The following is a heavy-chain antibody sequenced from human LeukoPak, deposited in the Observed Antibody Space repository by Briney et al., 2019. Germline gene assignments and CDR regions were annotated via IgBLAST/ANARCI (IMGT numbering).Heavy chain of an antibody. Sequence: PGGSLRLSCAASGFTFSGHWIHWVRQPPGKGLEWVSSISSSSSYIYYADSVKGRFTISRDNAKNSLYLQMNSLRAEDTAVYYCATLKVVTASRLDYWGQGTLVTVSS. D-gene: IGHD2-21*02. CDR2: ISSSSSYI. CDR1: GFTFSGHW. V-gene: IGHV3-21*01. CDR3: ATLKVVTASRLDY. J-gene: IGHJ4*02.